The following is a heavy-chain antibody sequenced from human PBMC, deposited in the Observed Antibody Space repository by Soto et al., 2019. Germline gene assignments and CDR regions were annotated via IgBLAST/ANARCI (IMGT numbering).Heavy chain of an antibody. CDR1: GFTFSDYY. J-gene: IGHJ4*02. D-gene: IGHD1-20*01. CDR3: ARRYNAFDY. V-gene: IGHV3-72*01. Sequence: EVQLVESGGGLVQPGGSLRLSCAASGFTFSDYYMDWVHQAPGKGLEWVGRTRNKANSYTTEYAASVKGRFTISRDDSKNSLYLQMNSLETEDTAVYYCARRYNAFDYWGQGTLVTVSS. CDR2: TRNKANSYTT.